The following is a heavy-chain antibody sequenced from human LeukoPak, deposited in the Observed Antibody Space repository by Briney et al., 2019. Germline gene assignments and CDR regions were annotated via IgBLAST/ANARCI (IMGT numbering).Heavy chain of an antibody. V-gene: IGHV4-59*01. J-gene: IGHJ4*02. CDR3: ARGYRIPLYYFDY. D-gene: IGHD2-2*01. Sequence: SETLSLTCTVSGGSISSYYWSWIRQPPGKGLEWIGYIYYSGSTNYNPSLKGRVTISVDTSKNQFSLKLSSVTAADTAVYYCARGYRIPLYYFDYWGQGTLVTVSS. CDR2: IYYSGST. CDR1: GGSISSYY.